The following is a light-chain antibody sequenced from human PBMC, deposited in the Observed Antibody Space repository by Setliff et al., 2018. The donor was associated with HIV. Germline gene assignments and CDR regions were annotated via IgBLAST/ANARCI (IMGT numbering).Light chain of an antibody. CDR1: SSDVGVYKY. CDR3: SSYTSSSTLV. Sequence: QSALAQPASVSGSPGQSITISCTGTSSDVGVYKYVSWYQQHPGKAPKLMIYEVTNRPSGVSNRFSGSKSGNTASLTISGVQAEDEADYYCSSYTSSSTLVFGTGTKVPS. V-gene: IGLV2-14*01. CDR2: EVT. J-gene: IGLJ1*01.